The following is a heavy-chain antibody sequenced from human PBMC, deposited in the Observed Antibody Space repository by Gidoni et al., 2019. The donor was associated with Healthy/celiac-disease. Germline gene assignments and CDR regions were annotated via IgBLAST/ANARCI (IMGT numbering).Heavy chain of an antibody. Sequence: GQLQESGPGLVKPSQTLSLTCTVSGGSISSGSYYWSWIRQPAGKGLEWIGRIYTSGSTNYNPSLKSRVTISVDTSKNQFSLKLSSVTAADTAVYYCARSYYYDSSAISAFDYWGQGTLVTVSS. CDR2: IYTSGST. D-gene: IGHD3-22*01. CDR3: ARSYYYDSSAISAFDY. J-gene: IGHJ4*02. CDR1: GGSISSGSYY. V-gene: IGHV4-61*02.